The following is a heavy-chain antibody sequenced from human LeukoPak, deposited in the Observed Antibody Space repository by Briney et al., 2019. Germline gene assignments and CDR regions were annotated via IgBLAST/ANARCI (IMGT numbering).Heavy chain of an antibody. CDR2: ISSSSSYI. V-gene: IGHV3-21*01. CDR3: ARMDYDSSGYFDY. D-gene: IGHD3-22*01. Sequence: GGSLRLSCAASGFTFSSYSMNWVRQAPGKGLEWVLSISSSSSYIYHADSVKGRFTISRDNAKNSLYLQMNSLRAEDTAVYYCARMDYDSSGYFDYWGQGTLVTVSS. J-gene: IGHJ4*02. CDR1: GFTFSSYS.